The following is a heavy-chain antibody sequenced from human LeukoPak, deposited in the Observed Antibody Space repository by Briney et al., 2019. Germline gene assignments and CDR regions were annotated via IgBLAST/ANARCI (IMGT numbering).Heavy chain of an antibody. CDR3: ARGRLGYYGSGSYHKGFDP. Sequence: SETLSLTCAVYGGSFSGYYWSWIRQPPGKGLEWIGEINHSGTTNYNPSLKSRVTISVDTSKNQFSLKLSSVTAADTAVYYCARGRLGYYGSGSYHKGFDPWGQGTLVTVSS. CDR1: GGSFSGYY. J-gene: IGHJ5*02. V-gene: IGHV4-34*01. CDR2: INHSGTT. D-gene: IGHD3-10*01.